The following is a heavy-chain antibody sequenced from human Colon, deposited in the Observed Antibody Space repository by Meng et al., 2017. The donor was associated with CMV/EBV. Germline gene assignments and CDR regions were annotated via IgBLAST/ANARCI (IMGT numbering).Heavy chain of an antibody. D-gene: IGHD6-13*01. V-gene: IGHV3-66*02. CDR3: AKDRSFDSGYSSPYYGMDV. CDR2: IYSGGST. CDR1: GFTVSSNY. J-gene: IGHJ6*02. Sequence: GESLKISCAASGFTVSSNYMSWVRQAPGKGLEWVSVIYSGGSTYYADSVKGRFTISRDNSKNTLYLQMNSLRAEDTAVYYCAKDRSFDSGYSSPYYGMDVWGQGTTVTVSS.